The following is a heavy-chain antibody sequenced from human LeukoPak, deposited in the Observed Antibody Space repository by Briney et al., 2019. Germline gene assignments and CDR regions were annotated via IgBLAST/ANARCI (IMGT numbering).Heavy chain of an antibody. CDR2: ARNKANSYTP. CDR3: TRARGYNWNDPSDY. D-gene: IGHD1-1*01. J-gene: IGHJ4*02. V-gene: IGHV3-72*01. CDR1: GLTFSDHY. Sequence: PGGSLRLSCVASGLTFSDHYMDWVRQAPGKGPEWVGRARNKANSYTPEYAASVKGRFTISRDDSKNSLYLQMNSLRAEDTAVYYCTRARGYNWNDPSDYWGQGTLVTVSS.